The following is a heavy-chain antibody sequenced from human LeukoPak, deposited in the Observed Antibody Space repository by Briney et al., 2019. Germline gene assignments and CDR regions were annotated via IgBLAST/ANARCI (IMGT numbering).Heavy chain of an antibody. CDR2: ISAYNGDT. CDR1: GYIFTTYG. CDR3: ARDHSSSGQLFDF. V-gene: IGHV1-18*01. D-gene: IGHD6-25*01. Sequence: APVKVSCKAAGYIFTTYGISWVRQAPGQGLERMGWISAYNGDTYYAQKLQGRLTMTTDTSTNTAYMELRSLRSDDTAVYYCARDHSSSGQLFDFWGQGTPVTVSS. J-gene: IGHJ4*02.